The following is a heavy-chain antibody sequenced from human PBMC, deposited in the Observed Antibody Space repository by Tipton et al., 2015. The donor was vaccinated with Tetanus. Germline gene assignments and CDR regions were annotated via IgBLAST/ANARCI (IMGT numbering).Heavy chain of an antibody. J-gene: IGHJ5*02. Sequence: LRLSCTVSGATVSRSNYHWGRIRQPPGKGLEWIGSISYSGSTYYNPSLKSRVAISVDTSKNQFSLKLSSVTATDTAVYYCARQLWGYWFDPWGQGTRVTVSS. CDR1: GATVSRSNYH. V-gene: IGHV4-39*01. CDR3: ARQLWGYWFDP. CDR2: ISYSGST. D-gene: IGHD7-27*01.